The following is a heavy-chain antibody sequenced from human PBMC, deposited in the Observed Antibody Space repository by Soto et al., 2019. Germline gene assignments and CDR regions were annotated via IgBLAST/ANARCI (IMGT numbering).Heavy chain of an antibody. CDR1: GFTFSSYW. Sequence: PGGSLRLSCAASGFTFSSYWMSWVRQAPGKGLEWVANIKQDGSEKYYVDSVKGRFTISRDNAKNSLYLQMNSLRAEDTAVYYCARDRIKTGYYKSYYYYMDVWGKGTTVTVSS. J-gene: IGHJ6*03. D-gene: IGHD3-9*01. CDR3: ARDRIKTGYYKSYYYYMDV. V-gene: IGHV3-7*01. CDR2: IKQDGSEK.